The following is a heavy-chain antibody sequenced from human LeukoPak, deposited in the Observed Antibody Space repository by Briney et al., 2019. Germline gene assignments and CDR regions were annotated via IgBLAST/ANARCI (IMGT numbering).Heavy chain of an antibody. D-gene: IGHD5-12*01. J-gene: IGHJ4*02. CDR1: GFTFSTYV. V-gene: IGHV3-23*01. CDR3: AKAPPGYSSYALPAN. Sequence: GGSLRLSCAASGFTFSTYVMNWVRQAPGKGLEWVSAISGPGGGTYYADSVKGRFTISRDNSKNTLYLQMNSLRVEDTAIYYCAKAPPGYSSYALPANWGQGTLVTVSS. CDR2: ISGPGGGT.